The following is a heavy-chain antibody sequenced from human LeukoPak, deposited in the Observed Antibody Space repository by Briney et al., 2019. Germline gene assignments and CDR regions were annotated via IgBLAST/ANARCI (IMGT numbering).Heavy chain of an antibody. CDR1: AFTFRDYY. D-gene: IGHD6-13*01. CDR3: ARFRFASSWPYGVDV. Sequence: GGSLRLSRAASAFTFRDYYMSWIRQAPGKGLEWISYISTNGGAKYYADSVKGRFTISRDSTENSLFLQMDSLRAEDTAVYYCARFRFASSWPYGVDVWGQGTTVTVSS. CDR2: ISTNGGAK. V-gene: IGHV3-11*01. J-gene: IGHJ6*02.